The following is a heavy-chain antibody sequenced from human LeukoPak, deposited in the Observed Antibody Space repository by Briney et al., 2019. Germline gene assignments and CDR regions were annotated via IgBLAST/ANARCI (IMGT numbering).Heavy chain of an antibody. CDR2: ISSSSSYI. CDR1: GFTFSSYS. CDR3: ARDYSVITPVLDY. J-gene: IGHJ4*02. Sequence: PGGSLRLSCAASGFTFSSYSMNWVRQAPGKGLEWVSSISSSSSYIYYADSVRGRFTISRDNAKNSLYLQMNSLRAEDTAVYYCARDYSVITPVLDYWGQGTLVTVSS. V-gene: IGHV3-21*01. D-gene: IGHD3-16*01.